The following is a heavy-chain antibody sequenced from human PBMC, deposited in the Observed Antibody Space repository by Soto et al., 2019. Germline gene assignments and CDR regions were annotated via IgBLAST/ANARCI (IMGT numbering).Heavy chain of an antibody. CDR2: IYYSGST. Sequence: ASETLSLTCTVSGGSISSYYWSWIRQPPGKGLEWIGYIYYSGSTNYNPSLKSRVTISVDTSKNQFSLKLSSVTAADTAVYYCARDRRAVAASWYYYYGMDVWGQGTTVTVSS. J-gene: IGHJ6*02. CDR1: GGSISSYY. CDR3: ARDRRAVAASWYYYYGMDV. V-gene: IGHV4-59*01. D-gene: IGHD6-19*01.